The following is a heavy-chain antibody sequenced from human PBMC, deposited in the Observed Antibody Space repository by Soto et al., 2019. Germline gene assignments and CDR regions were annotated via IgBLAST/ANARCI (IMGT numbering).Heavy chain of an antibody. CDR1: EFTFSSYS. V-gene: IGHV3-23*01. CDR2: VNGGGDST. J-gene: IGHJ6*02. D-gene: IGHD3-3*02. CDR3: TRGTFVVTMDV. Sequence: EVQLLASGGGLVQPGGSLRLSCAASEFTFSSYSMIWVRQAPGKGLVWVSGVNGGGDSTYYAESVKGRFTIYRDNSKNPLYLQMNSLRAEDTAVCYCTRGTFVVTMDVWGQGTTVTVSS.